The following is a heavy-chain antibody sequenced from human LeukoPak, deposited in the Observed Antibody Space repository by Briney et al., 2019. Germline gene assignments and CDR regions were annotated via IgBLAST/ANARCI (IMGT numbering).Heavy chain of an antibody. Sequence: GGSLRLSCAASGFTFSTYSMNWVRQAPGKGLEWVASIKQDGSEKYYVDSVKGRFTISRDNAKNSLYLQMNSLRAEDTAVYYCARDSGSILDYYYYGMDVWGQGTTVTVSS. D-gene: IGHD3-22*01. CDR1: GFTFSTYS. J-gene: IGHJ6*02. CDR3: ARDSGSILDYYYYGMDV. CDR2: IKQDGSEK. V-gene: IGHV3-7*03.